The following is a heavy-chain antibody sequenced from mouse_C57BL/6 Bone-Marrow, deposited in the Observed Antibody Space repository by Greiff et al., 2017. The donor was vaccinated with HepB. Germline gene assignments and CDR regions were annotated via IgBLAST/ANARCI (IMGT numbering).Heavy chain of an antibody. D-gene: IGHD1-1*01. CDR2: IDPSDSYT. V-gene: IGHV1-69*01. CDR1: GYTFTSYW. J-gene: IGHJ2*01. Sequence: QVQLQQPGAELVMPGASVKLSCKASGYTFTSYWMHWVKQRPGQGLEWIGEIDPSDSYTNYNQKFKGKSTLTVDKSSSTAYMPLSSLTSEDSAVYYCARLGSSYIDYWGQGTTLTVSS. CDR3: ARLGSSYIDY.